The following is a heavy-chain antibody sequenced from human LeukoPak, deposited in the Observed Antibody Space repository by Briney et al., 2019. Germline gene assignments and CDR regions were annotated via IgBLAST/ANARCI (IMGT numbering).Heavy chain of an antibody. CDR1: GFTFSDYY. CDR2: ISSSGSTI. D-gene: IGHD6-13*01. J-gene: IGHJ5*02. V-gene: IGHV3-11*01. Sequence: GGSLRLSRAASGFTFSDYYMSWIRQAPGKGLEWVSYISSSGSTIYYADSVKGRFTISRDNAKNSLYLQMNSLRAEDTAVYYCARGPLGMDSSSWPNWFDPWGQGTLVTVSS. CDR3: ARGPLGMDSSSWPNWFDP.